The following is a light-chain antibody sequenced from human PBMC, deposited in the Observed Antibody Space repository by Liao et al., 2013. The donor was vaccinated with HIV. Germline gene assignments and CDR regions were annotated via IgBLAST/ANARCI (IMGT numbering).Light chain of an antibody. CDR1: NIGSKS. J-gene: IGLJ2*01. Sequence: SYELTQPPSVSVAPGKTARITCGGNNIGSKSVHWYQQKPGQAPVLVIYYDSDRPSGIPERVSGYSSGNTATLTISGTQAADEGDYYCQAWHSNTLVFGGGTQLTVL. V-gene: IGLV3-21*01. CDR2: YDS. CDR3: QAWHSNTLV.